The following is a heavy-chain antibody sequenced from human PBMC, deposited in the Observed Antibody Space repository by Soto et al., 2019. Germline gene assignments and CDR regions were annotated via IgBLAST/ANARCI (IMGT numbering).Heavy chain of an antibody. Sequence: SKTLSLTCTVSGGSISSYHWSWIRQPPGKGLEWIGEIYNSGSTNYNPSLKSRVTISVDTSKNQFSLKLNSVSAADTAVYYCAREMGYCTSTSCHAGPLYYYMDVWGKGTTVTVSS. J-gene: IGHJ6*03. CDR3: AREMGYCTSTSCHAGPLYYYMDV. D-gene: IGHD2-2*01. V-gene: IGHV4-59*01. CDR2: IYNSGST. CDR1: GGSISSYH.